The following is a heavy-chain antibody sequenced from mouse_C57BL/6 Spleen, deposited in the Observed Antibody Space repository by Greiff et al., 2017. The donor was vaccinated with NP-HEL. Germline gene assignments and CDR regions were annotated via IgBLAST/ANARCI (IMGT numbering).Heavy chain of an antibody. Sequence: DVKLVESGGGLVQPGGSLKLSCAASGFTFSDYYMYWVRQTPEKRLEWVAYISNGGGSTYYPDTVKGRFTISRDNAKNTLYLQMSRLKSEDTAMYYCARGNFYFDYWGQGTTLTVSS. V-gene: IGHV5-12*01. CDR2: ISNGGGST. CDR3: ARGNFYFDY. CDR1: GFTFSDYY. J-gene: IGHJ2*01.